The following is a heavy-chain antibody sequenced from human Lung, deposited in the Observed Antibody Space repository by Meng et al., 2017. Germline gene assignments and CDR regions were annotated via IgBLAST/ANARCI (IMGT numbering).Heavy chain of an antibody. CDR2: INTDGSTT. J-gene: IGHJ4*02. V-gene: IGHV3-74*01. D-gene: IGHD6-13*01. Sequence: GESLKISCVASGFTFSSYWMHWVRQDPGKGLVWVSRINTDGSTTSYADSVKGRFTISRDNAKNALYLQMNRLSAEDTAVYYCARDLGGIFAYWGQGGLVTVSS. CDR1: GFTFSSYW. CDR3: ARDLGGIFAY.